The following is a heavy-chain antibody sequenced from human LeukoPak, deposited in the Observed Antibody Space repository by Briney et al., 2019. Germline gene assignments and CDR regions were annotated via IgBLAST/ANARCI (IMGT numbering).Heavy chain of an antibody. Sequence: GASVTVSFQASGYTYTGYYMHWVRQPPGQGLEWMGWINPNSGGTNYAQKFQGRVTMTRDTSISTAYMELSRLRSDDTAVYYCAREVYYYDSRGYYQPEPFDYWGQGSLVTVSS. V-gene: IGHV1-2*02. D-gene: IGHD3-22*01. J-gene: IGHJ4*02. CDR3: AREVYYYDSRGYYQPEPFDY. CDR1: GYTYTGYY. CDR2: INPNSGGT.